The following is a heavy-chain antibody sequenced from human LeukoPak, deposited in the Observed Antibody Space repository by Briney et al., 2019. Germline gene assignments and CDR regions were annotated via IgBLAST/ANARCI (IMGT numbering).Heavy chain of an antibody. Sequence: PGGSLRLSCAVSGFTFSNFGMNWVRQAPGKELEWGSHISSHSSYIYYADSVNGRFTISRDNAKNSLYLQMNSLRAEDTAVYYCARDLDSTSPPYWGQGTLVTVSS. CDR2: ISSHSSYI. J-gene: IGHJ4*02. V-gene: IGHV3-21*01. CDR3: ARDLDSTSPPY. D-gene: IGHD2/OR15-2a*01. CDR1: GFTFSNFG.